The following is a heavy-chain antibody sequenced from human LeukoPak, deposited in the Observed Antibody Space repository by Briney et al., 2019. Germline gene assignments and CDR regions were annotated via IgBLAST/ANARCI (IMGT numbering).Heavy chain of an antibody. CDR1: GFTFNNYW. Sequence: GGSLRLSCAASGFTFNNYWMHWVRQAPGRGLVWVSRIKGDGSGTSYADSVKGRFTISRDNTKNTLYLQMNSLRAEDTAVFHCVRDYHYGMDVWGQGTTVTVSS. J-gene: IGHJ6*02. V-gene: IGHV3-74*01. D-gene: IGHD3-16*02. CDR3: VRDYHYGMDV. CDR2: IKGDGSGT.